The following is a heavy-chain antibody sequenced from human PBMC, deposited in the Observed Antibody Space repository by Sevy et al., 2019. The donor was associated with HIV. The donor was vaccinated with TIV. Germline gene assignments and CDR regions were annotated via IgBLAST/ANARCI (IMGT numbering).Heavy chain of an antibody. Sequence: GGSLRLSCAASGFTFSSYSMNWVRQAPGKGLEWVSSISSSSSYIYYADSVKGRFTISRDNAKNSLYLQINSLRAEDTAVYYCARVECSSTSCYRWRNYYYGMDVWGQGTTVTVSS. CDR1: GFTFSSYS. J-gene: IGHJ6*02. CDR3: ARVECSSTSCYRWRNYYYGMDV. D-gene: IGHD2-2*01. CDR2: ISSSSSYI. V-gene: IGHV3-21*01.